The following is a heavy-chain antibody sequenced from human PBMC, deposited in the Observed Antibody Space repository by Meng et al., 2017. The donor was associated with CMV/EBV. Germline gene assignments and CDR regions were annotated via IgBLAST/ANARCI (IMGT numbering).Heavy chain of an antibody. Sequence: GGSLRLSCAASGFTFSSYSMNWVRQAPGKGLEWVSSISSSSSYIYYADSVKGRFTIPRDNAKNSLYLQMNSLRAEDTAVYYCARLYLPLGFDYWGQGTLVTVSS. CDR2: ISSSSSYI. CDR3: ARLYLPLGFDY. D-gene: IGHD2-2*02. J-gene: IGHJ4*02. CDR1: GFTFSSYS. V-gene: IGHV3-21*01.